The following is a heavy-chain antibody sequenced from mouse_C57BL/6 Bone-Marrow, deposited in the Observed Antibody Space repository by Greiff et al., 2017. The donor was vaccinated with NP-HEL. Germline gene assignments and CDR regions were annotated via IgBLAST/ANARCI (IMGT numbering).Heavy chain of an antibody. D-gene: IGHD1-1*01. J-gene: IGHJ2*01. CDR2: IYPGDGDT. Sequence: VQLQQSGPELVKPGASVKISCKASGYAFSSSWMNWVKQRPGKGLEWIGRIYPGDGDTNYNGKFKGKATLTADKSSSTAYMQLSSLTSEDSAVYFCAREEYYGSSYGDYWGQGTTLTVSS. V-gene: IGHV1-82*01. CDR1: GYAFSSSW. CDR3: AREEYYGSSYGDY.